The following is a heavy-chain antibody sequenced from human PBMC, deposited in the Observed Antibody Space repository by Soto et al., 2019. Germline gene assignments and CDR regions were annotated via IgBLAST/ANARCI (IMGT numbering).Heavy chain of an antibody. CDR2: INPNSGGT. Sequence: ASVKVSCKASGYTFTGYYMHWVRQAPGQGLEWMGWINPNSGGTNYAQKFQGWVTMTRDTSISTAYMELSRLRSDDTAVYYCARDPVLHYYGSGSYNYWFDPWGQGTLVTVSS. J-gene: IGHJ5*02. V-gene: IGHV1-2*04. CDR3: ARDPVLHYYGSGSYNYWFDP. D-gene: IGHD3-10*01. CDR1: GYTFTGYY.